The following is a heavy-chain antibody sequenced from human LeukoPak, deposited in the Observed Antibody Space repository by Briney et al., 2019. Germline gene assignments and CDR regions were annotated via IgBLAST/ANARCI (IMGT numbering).Heavy chain of an antibody. CDR1: GFTFSSYA. CDR2: ISYDGSNK. D-gene: IGHD3-22*01. Sequence: GGSLRLSCAASGFTFSSYAMHWVRQAPGKGLEWVAVISYDGSNKYYADSVKGRFTISRDNSKNTLYLQMNSLRAEDTAVYYCARDRRPIDAFYYDSSGDHDAFDIWGQGTMVTVSS. V-gene: IGHV3-30-3*01. J-gene: IGHJ3*02. CDR3: ARDRRPIDAFYYDSSGDHDAFDI.